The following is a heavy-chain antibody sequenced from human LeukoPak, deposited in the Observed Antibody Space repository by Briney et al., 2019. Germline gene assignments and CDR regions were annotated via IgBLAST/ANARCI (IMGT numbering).Heavy chain of an antibody. CDR1: GYSFTSSW. Sequence: GESLKISCKGSGYSFTSSWIGWVRQMPGKGLEWMGIIYPGDSDTRYSPSFQGQVTISADKSISTAYLQWSSLKASDTAMYYCARRGEMATIPFDYWGQGTLVTVSS. V-gene: IGHV5-51*01. D-gene: IGHD5-24*01. CDR3: ARRGEMATIPFDY. J-gene: IGHJ4*02. CDR2: IYPGDSDT.